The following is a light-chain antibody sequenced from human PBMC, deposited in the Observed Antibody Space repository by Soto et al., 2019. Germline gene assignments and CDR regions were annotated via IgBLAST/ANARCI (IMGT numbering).Light chain of an antibody. CDR1: NSNIGTNT. CDR2: SNN. CDR3: AAWDDSLNGCV. J-gene: IGLJ1*01. V-gene: IGLV1-44*01. Sequence: QSVLTQPHSASGTPGQRVTISCSGSNSNIGTNTVNWYQQLPGTAPKLLIFSNNQRPSGVPDRFSASKSGTSASLAISGLQSEDEADYYCAAWDDSLNGCVFGTGTKLTVL.